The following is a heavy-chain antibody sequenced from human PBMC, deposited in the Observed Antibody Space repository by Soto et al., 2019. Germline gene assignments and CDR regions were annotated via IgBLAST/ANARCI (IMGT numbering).Heavy chain of an antibody. J-gene: IGHJ4*02. CDR1: GFDFTYYA. CDR2: MSSDGSKI. D-gene: IGHD1-26*01. CDR3: ANDEGVGGTLGLFDY. V-gene: IGHV3-30*18. Sequence: QVQLVESGGGAVQPGESLRLSCVASGFDFTYYAMHWVRQAPGKGLESVAVMSSDGSKIHHTDSVKGRFTISRDNSKNTLYLQMNSVRKGDTAGYFCANDEGVGGTLGLFDYWGQGSLVSVSS.